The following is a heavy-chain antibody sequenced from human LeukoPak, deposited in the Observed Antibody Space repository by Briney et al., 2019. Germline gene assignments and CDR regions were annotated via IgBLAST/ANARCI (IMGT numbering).Heavy chain of an antibody. D-gene: IGHD6-13*01. CDR1: GYTFTSYA. CDR2: INTNTGNP. CDR3: ARGIGSSSSNNYYYMDV. Sequence: ASVKVSCKASGYTFTSYAMNWVRQAPGQGLEWMGWINTNTGNPTYAQGFTGRFVFSLDTSVSTAFLQISSLTAEDTAVYYCARGIGSSSSNNYYYMDVWGKGTTVTVSS. V-gene: IGHV7-4-1*02. J-gene: IGHJ6*03.